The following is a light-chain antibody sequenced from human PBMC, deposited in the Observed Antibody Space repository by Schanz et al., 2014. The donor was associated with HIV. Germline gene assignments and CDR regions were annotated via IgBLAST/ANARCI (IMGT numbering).Light chain of an antibody. CDR3: SSYTSSNTWV. CDR2: EVS. Sequence: QSALTQPASVSGSPGQSITISCTGTRSDVGSYNLVSWYQQHPGKAPKLMIYEVSKRPSGVSNRFSGSKSGNTAYLTISGLQAEDEADYYCSSYTSSNTWVFGGGTKLTVL. J-gene: IGLJ3*02. CDR1: RSDVGSYNL. V-gene: IGLV2-14*02.